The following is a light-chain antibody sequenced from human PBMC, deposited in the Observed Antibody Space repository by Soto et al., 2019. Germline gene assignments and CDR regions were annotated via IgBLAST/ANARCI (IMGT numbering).Light chain of an antibody. J-gene: IGLJ2*01. V-gene: IGLV4-60*03. Sequence: QPVLTQSSSASASLGSSVKLTCTLSSGHSSYIIAWHQQQPGKAPRYLMKLEGSGSYNKGSGVPDRFSGSSSGADRYLTISNLQSEDEADYYCETWDSNPHVVFDGGTKLTVL. CDR3: ETWDSNPHVV. CDR2: LEGSGSY. CDR1: SGHSSYI.